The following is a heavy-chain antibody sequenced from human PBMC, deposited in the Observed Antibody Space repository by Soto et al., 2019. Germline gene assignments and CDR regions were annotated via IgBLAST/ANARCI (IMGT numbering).Heavy chain of an antibody. V-gene: IGHV1-18*04. Sequence: QVLLVQSGAEVKKPGASVKVSCKASGYSFSTYGVSWVRQAPGQGLEWMGWLNTGDGNTAYAQKLQGRITLTTDTSTTTAYMELRSLRSDDTAIYYCARGENYGSARGVFHHWGQGTLVTVSS. D-gene: IGHD3-10*01. CDR3: ARGENYGSARGVFHH. CDR2: LNTGDGNT. J-gene: IGHJ4*02. CDR1: GYSFSTYG.